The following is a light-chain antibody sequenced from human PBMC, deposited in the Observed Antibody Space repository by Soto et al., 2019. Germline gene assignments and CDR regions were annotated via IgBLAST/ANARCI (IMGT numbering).Light chain of an antibody. CDR2: GAS. Sequence: IQVTQSPPSLSSCLLDRLTITCRASQGIRNDLAWFQQKPGKPPSLLIYGASTLQRGVPSRFSGSGSGTEFTLTISSLHPDDFAIYYCQQYNSQSWTFGQGTKVDI. J-gene: IGKJ1*01. CDR1: QGIRND. V-gene: IGKV1-17*01. CDR3: QQYNSQSWT.